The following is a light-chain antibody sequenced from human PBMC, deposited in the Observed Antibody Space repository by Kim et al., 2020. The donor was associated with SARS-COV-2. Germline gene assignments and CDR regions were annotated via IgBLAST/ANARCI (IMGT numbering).Light chain of an antibody. CDR2: GND. J-gene: IGLJ1*01. V-gene: IGLV1-40*01. CDR3: QSYDNSLSGYV. CDR1: SSNIGAGDD. Sequence: QRVTISCTGSSSNIGAGDDVHWYQQFPGAAPKFLIYGNDNRPSGVPDRFSGSKSGTSASLAITGLQPEDEADYYCQSYDNSLSGYVFGTGTKVTVL.